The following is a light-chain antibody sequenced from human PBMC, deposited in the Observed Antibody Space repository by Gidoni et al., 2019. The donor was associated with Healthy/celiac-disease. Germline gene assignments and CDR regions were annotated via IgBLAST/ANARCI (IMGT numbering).Light chain of an antibody. V-gene: IGKV3-20*01. J-gene: IGKJ5*01. CDR3: QQYGSSSIT. CDR2: GAS. Sequence: DIVLTQSPGTLSLSPGERATLSCRASQSVSSSYLAWYQQKPGQAPRLLIYGASSRATGIPDRFSGSGSGTDFTLTISRLEPEDFAVYYCQQYGSSSITFXXXTRLEIK. CDR1: QSVSSSY.